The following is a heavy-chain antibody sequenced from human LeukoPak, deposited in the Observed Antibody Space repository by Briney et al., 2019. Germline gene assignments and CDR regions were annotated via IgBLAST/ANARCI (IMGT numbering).Heavy chain of an antibody. J-gene: IGHJ5*02. CDR1: GGTFTSYA. D-gene: IGHD3-3*01. CDR3: ASEGRRTYHDFGSGYAANWFDP. V-gene: IGHV1-69*13. Sequence: ASVKVSCKASGGTFTSYAIRWGRQAPGQGLEWMGGIIPIFGTANEARVVHVKFKITADEFTSTAYMELSSLRSEDTDVYYCASEGRRTYHDFGSGYAANWFDPWGQGTLVTVSS. CDR2: IIPIFGTA.